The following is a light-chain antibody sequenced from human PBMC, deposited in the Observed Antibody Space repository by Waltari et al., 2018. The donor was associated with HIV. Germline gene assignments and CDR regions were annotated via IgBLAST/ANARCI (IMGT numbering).Light chain of an antibody. J-gene: IGKJ2*01. CDR1: QSIGDC. V-gene: IGKV1-5*03. CDR2: KAS. CDR3: QQYNTYPYT. Sequence: DIQMTHSPSTLAASVRTRVTVTCRASQSIGDCLAWYQQKPGTAPRLLIYKASKIQSGVPSRFSGSGSGTEFTLTISSLQPDDFATYYCQQYNTYPYTFGQGTKLEVK.